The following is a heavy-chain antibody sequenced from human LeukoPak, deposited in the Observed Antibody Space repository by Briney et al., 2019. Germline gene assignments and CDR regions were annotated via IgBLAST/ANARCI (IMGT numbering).Heavy chain of an antibody. Sequence: PGPSLRLSCAASGFTFSRFWMSCVRQAPGKGLEWLANIKQDGSEKYYVDSVKSRFTISRDNAKNSLHLQMSSLRAEDTAIYYCASASPAGDYWGQGTQVTVSS. CDR3: ASASPAGDY. V-gene: IGHV3-7*01. CDR2: IKQDGSEK. J-gene: IGHJ4*02. D-gene: IGHD2-2*01. CDR1: GFTFSRFW.